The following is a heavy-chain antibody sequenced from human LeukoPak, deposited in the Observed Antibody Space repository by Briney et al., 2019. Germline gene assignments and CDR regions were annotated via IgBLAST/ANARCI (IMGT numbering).Heavy chain of an antibody. J-gene: IGHJ4*02. V-gene: IGHV3-15*01. CDR2: IKSKIDGGTT. Sequence: GGSLRLSCAASGFTYRNAWMSWVRQAPGKGLEWVGRIKSKIDGGTTDYAAPVKGRFTISRDDSKNTLYLQMNSLNSEDTAVYYCARQYCSGGSCLTYFDYWGQGTLVTVSS. D-gene: IGHD2-15*01. CDR3: ARQYCSGGSCLTYFDY. CDR1: GFTYRNAW.